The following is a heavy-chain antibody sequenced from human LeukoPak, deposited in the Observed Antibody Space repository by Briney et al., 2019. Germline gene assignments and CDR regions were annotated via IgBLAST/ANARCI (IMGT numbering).Heavy chain of an antibody. CDR3: ARDRKEQWLGGPDAFDI. CDR1: GYTFTSYG. V-gene: IGHV1-18*01. CDR2: ISAYNGNT. Sequence: GASVKVSCKASGYTFTSYGISWVRQAPGQGLEWMGWISAYNGNTNYAQKLQGRVTMTTDTSTSTAYMELRSLRSDDTAVYYCARDRKEQWLGGPDAFDIWGQGTMVTVSS. D-gene: IGHD6-19*01. J-gene: IGHJ3*02.